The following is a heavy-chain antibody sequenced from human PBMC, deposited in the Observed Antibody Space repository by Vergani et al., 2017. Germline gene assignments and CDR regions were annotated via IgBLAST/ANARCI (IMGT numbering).Heavy chain of an antibody. CDR2: IYYSGST. CDR1: NDSVSNTFYY. CDR3: ARGDNYYDSSGYYPRYYYYMDV. D-gene: IGHD3-22*01. V-gene: IGHV4-39*01. J-gene: IGHJ6*03. Sequence: QVQLQESGPGLVKPSETLSLTCTVSNDSVSNTFYYWGWIRQTPGKGLEWIGSIYYSGSTYYNPSLESRVTMSVDTSKSQFSLKLSSVTAADTAVYYCARGDNYYDSSGYYPRYYYYMDVWGKGTTVTVSS.